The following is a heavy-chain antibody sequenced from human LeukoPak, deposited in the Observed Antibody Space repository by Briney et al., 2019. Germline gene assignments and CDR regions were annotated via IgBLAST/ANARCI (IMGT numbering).Heavy chain of an antibody. CDR3: ARDSVAGSQDAFDV. D-gene: IGHD6-19*01. V-gene: IGHV3-48*03. J-gene: IGHJ3*01. CDR2: ITSSGNTI. Sequence: GGSLRLSCVASGFTFGNYEMNWVRQAPGKGLEWFSYITSSGNTIYYADSVKGRFTISRDNAKNSLYLQMNSLRAEDTAVYYCARDSVAGSQDAFDVWGQGTMVTVSS. CDR1: GFTFGNYE.